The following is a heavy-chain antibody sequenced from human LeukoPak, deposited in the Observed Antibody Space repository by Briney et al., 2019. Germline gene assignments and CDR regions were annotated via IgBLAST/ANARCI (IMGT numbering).Heavy chain of an antibody. D-gene: IGHD3-10*01. V-gene: IGHV3-11*01. J-gene: IGHJ4*02. CDR2: ISSSGSTI. CDR1: GFTFSDYY. Sequence: GGSLRLSCAASGFTFSDYYMSWIRQAPGKGLEWVSYISSSGSTIYYADSVKGRFTISRDNAKNSLYLQMNSLRAEDTAVYYCARVDGSGSSPAAYFDYWGQGTLVTVSS. CDR3: ARVDGSGSSPAAYFDY.